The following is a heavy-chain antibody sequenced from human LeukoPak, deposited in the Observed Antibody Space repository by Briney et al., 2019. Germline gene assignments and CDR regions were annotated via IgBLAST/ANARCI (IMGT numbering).Heavy chain of an antibody. J-gene: IGHJ4*02. V-gene: IGHV1-18*01. CDR1: GYTFTSYG. Sequence: ASVKVSCKXSGYTFTSYGISWVRQAPGQGLEWMGRISAYNGNTNYAQKLQGRVTMTTDTSTSTAYMELRSLRSDDTAVYYCARVQDTYYYDSSGYYPLDYWGQGTLVTVSS. CDR2: ISAYNGNT. CDR3: ARVQDTYYYDSSGYYPLDY. D-gene: IGHD3-22*01.